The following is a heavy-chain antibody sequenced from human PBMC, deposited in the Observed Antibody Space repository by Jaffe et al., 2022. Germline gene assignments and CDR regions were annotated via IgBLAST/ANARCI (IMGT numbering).Heavy chain of an antibody. D-gene: IGHD6-13*01. V-gene: IGHV4-38-2*01. J-gene: IGHJ4*02. CDR3: ARHAPWGSSSWYGEIDY. CDR2: IYHSGST. Sequence: QVQLQESGPGLVKPSETLSLTCAVSGYSISSGYYWGWIRQPPGKGLEWIGSIYHSGSTYYNPSLKSRVTISVDTSKNQFSLKLSSVTAADTAVYYCARHAPWGSSSWYGEIDYWGQGTLVTVSS. CDR1: GYSISSGYY.